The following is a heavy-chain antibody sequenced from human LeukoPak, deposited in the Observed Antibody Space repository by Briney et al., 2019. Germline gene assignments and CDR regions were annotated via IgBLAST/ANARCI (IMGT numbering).Heavy chain of an antibody. Sequence: GGSLRLSCAASGFTFSSYAMSWVRQAPGKGMEWVSAISGSGGSTYYADSVKGRFTISRDNSKNTLYLQMNSLRAEDTAVYYCAKGHHFGHLGYCSGGSCYPVDYWGQGTLVTVSS. CDR3: AKGHHFGHLGYCSGGSCYPVDY. V-gene: IGHV3-23*01. CDR2: ISGSGGST. D-gene: IGHD2-15*01. CDR1: GFTFSSYA. J-gene: IGHJ4*02.